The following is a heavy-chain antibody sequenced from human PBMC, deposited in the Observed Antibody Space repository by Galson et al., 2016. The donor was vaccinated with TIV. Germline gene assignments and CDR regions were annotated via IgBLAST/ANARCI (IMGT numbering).Heavy chain of an antibody. D-gene: IGHD3-22*01. Sequence: SLRLSCAASGFSFSRHAMHWVRQAPGKGLEWVAMISYDGTNNNYADSVKGRFTISRDNSKNTVFLQMGSLSAEDKAVYYCARDHTPSIVVASDAFDIWGQGTMVAVSS. CDR1: GFSFSRHA. J-gene: IGHJ3*02. CDR2: ISYDGTNN. V-gene: IGHV3-30*15. CDR3: ARDHTPSIVVASDAFDI.